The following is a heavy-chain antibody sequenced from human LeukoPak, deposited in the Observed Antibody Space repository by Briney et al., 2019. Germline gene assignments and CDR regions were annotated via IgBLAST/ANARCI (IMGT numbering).Heavy chain of an antibody. CDR2: INQDGSEK. CDR1: GFTFSTFW. CDR3: ARVHGGYPFDY. V-gene: IGHV3-7*01. Sequence: TGGSLRLSCAASGFTFSTFWMHWVRQAPGKGLEWVANINQDGSEKYYLDSVKGRFTISRDNAKNSLYLQINSLRAEDTAVYYCARVHGGYPFDYWGQGTRVTVSS. D-gene: IGHD2-15*01. J-gene: IGHJ4*02.